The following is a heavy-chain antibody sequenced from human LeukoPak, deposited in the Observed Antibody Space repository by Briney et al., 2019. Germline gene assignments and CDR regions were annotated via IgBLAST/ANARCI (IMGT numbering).Heavy chain of an antibody. D-gene: IGHD3-22*01. J-gene: IGHJ4*02. Sequence: WASVKVSCKASGYTFSSYGISWVRQAPGQGLEWMGWISVYTGNTNYAQKFQGRVTMTTDTSTSTAYMELRSLRPDDTAVYYCARDYYDSSGYFDYWGQGTLVTVSS. CDR2: ISVYTGNT. CDR1: GYTFSSYG. CDR3: ARDYYDSSGYFDY. V-gene: IGHV1-18*01.